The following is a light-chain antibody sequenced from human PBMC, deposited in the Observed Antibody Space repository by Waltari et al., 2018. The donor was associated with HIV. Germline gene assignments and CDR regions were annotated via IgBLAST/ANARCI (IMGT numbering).Light chain of an antibody. CDR1: ASPKQY. V-gene: IGLV3-25*03. Sequence: SHVLKQPPSVLVSPGQTARTTAAGGASPKQYAYWYQQKPGQAPVLVIYKDSERPSGFPGRFSVYSSGKAVRLTISGVEAEDEADYYCQSADSSGTYVVFGRGTKLCVL. CDR3: QSADSSGTYVV. J-gene: IGLJ2*01. CDR2: KDS.